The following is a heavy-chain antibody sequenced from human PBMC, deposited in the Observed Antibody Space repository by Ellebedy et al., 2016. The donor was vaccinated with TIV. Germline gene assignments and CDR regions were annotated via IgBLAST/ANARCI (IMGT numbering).Heavy chain of an antibody. D-gene: IGHD6-19*01. Sequence: PGGSLRLSCAASGFTFSSYAMHWVRQAPGKGLEWVAVISYDGSNKYYADSVKGRFTISRDNSKNTLYLQMNSLRAEDTAVYYCARGGQWLVFYYYGMDVWGQGTTVTVSS. J-gene: IGHJ6*02. CDR2: ISYDGSNK. CDR3: ARGGQWLVFYYYGMDV. CDR1: GFTFSSYA. V-gene: IGHV3-30-3*01.